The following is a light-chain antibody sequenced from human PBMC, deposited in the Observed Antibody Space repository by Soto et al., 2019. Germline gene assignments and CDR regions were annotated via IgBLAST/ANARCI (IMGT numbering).Light chain of an antibody. CDR2: EVR. CDR3: SAYTARSTLV. Sequence: QSVLTQPASVSGPAGQSITISCSGTMRDVGAYNLVSWYQQHPGTAPKLIIYEVRNRPSGISSRFSGSRSGNTASLTISGLQPEDEGDYYCSAYTARSTLVFGGGTKLTVL. J-gene: IGLJ3*02. CDR1: MRDVGAYNL. V-gene: IGLV2-14*01.